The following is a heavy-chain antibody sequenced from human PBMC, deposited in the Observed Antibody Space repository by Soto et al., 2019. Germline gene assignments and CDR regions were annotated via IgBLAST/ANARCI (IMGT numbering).Heavy chain of an antibody. CDR2: IFYSGST. J-gene: IGHJ5*02. V-gene: IGHV4-31*03. D-gene: IGHD2-2*01. CDR3: ARSPHSSTSPRRDWFDP. CDR1: GGSISSAAYN. Sequence: SETLSLTCTVSGGSISSAAYNWNWIRQHPGKGLEWIGYIFYSGSTYYNPSLKSRLTISVDTSKNQFSLKLSSVTAADTAVYYCARSPHSSTSPRRDWFDPWGQGTLVTVSS.